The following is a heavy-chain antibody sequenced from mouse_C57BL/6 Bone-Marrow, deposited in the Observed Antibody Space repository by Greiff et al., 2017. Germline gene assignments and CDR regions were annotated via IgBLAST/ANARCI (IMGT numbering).Heavy chain of an antibody. J-gene: IGHJ1*03. D-gene: IGHD2-5*01. V-gene: IGHV1-55*01. CDR3: ARPYYSNYWYFDV. CDR1: GYTFTSYW. Sequence: VQLQQPGAELVKPGASVKMSCKASGYTFTSYWITWVKQRPGQGLEWIGDIYPGSGRTNYNEKFKSKATLTVDTSSSTAYMQLSSLTSEDSAVYYCARPYYSNYWYFDVWGTGTTVTVSS. CDR2: IYPGSGRT.